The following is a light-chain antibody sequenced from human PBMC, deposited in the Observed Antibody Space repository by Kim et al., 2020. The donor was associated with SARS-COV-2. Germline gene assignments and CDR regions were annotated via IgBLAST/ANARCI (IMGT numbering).Light chain of an antibody. CDR3: QQYDRFPYT. J-gene: IGKJ2*01. CDR1: QTIDTL. CDR2: KAS. Sequence: DIQMTQSPSTLSTSVGDRVTITCRASQTIDTLLAWYQQKPGKAPTLLIYKASTLQSGVPSRFSGSGSGTEFTLTISSLQPDDFATYYCQQYDRFPYTFGQGTSWRS. V-gene: IGKV1-5*03.